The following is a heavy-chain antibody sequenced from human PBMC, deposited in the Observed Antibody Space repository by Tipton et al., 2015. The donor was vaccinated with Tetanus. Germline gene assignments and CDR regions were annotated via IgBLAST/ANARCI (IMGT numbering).Heavy chain of an antibody. D-gene: IGHD6-13*01. J-gene: IGHJ4*02. CDR3: ARGWGSSWYYFDY. V-gene: IGHV4-34*01. CDR1: GGSFSGFY. Sequence: TLSLTCAVSGGSFSGFYWSWIRQPPGKGLEWIGEINHRGGTSYNPSLKSRVTISVDTSKNQFSLNMSSVTAADTAVYYCARGWGSSWYYFDYWGQGILVTVSS. CDR2: INHRGGT.